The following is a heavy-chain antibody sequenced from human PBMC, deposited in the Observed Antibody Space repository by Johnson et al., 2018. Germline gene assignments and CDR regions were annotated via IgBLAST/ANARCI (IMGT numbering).Heavy chain of an antibody. Sequence: VQLVESGGGVVKPGRSLRLSCAASGFTFSSYGMHWVRQAPGKGLEWVAVISYGGSNKYYADSVKGRFTISRDNTKNTLYLQMNSLRAEGTAVYYCAKDGGDSSAPDYYSRDVWGQGTTVTVSS. J-gene: IGHJ6*02. CDR3: AKDGGDSSAPDYYSRDV. D-gene: IGHD2-21*02. V-gene: IGHV3-30*18. CDR2: ISYGGSNK. CDR1: GFTFSSYG.